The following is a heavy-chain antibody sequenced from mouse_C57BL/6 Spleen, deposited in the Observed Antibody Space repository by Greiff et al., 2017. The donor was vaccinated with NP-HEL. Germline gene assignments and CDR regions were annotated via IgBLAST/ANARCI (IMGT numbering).Heavy chain of an antibody. CDR3: ARDGYGYPWFAY. Sequence: EVQLVESGPGLVKPSQSLSLTCSVTGYSITSGYYWNWIRQFPGNKLEWMGYISYDGSNNYNPSLKNRISITRDTSKNQFFLKLNSVTTEDTATYYCARDGYGYPWFAYWGQGTLVTVSA. CDR2: ISYDGSN. J-gene: IGHJ3*01. V-gene: IGHV3-6*01. CDR1: GYSITSGYY. D-gene: IGHD2-2*01.